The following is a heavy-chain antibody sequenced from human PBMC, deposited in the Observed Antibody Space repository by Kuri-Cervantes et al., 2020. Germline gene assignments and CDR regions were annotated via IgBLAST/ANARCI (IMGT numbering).Heavy chain of an antibody. V-gene: IGHV3-23*01. CDR1: GFTFSDYS. Sequence: GESLKISWAASGFTFSDYSMNWVRQSPGKGLEWVSAISGSGGSTYYADSVKGRFTISRDNSKNTLYLQMNRLRAEDTAVYYCARGCSSTSWYALFDYWGQGTLVTVSS. CDR2: ISGSGGST. CDR3: ARGCSSTSWYALFDY. J-gene: IGHJ4*02. D-gene: IGHD2-2*01.